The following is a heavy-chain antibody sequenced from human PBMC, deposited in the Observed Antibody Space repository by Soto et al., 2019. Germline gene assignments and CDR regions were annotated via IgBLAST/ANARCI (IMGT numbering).Heavy chain of an antibody. D-gene: IGHD6-19*01. Sequence: SETLSLTCTVSGGSISTYCWSWIRQPPGKGLEWIGYISYSGSTSYNPSLKSRVTISVDTSKNQISLKLSSVTAADTAVYYCARGYSSGWYGELDPWGQGTLVTVSS. CDR2: ISYSGST. J-gene: IGHJ5*02. CDR1: GGSISTYC. V-gene: IGHV4-59*01. CDR3: ARGYSSGWYGELDP.